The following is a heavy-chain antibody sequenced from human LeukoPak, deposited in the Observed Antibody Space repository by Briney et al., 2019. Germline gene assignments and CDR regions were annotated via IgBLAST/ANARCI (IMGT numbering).Heavy chain of an antibody. CDR2: IDPSGHIT. Sequence: GASVKVSCKASGFRFTGYWMHWVRQAPGQGLEWMGIIDPSGHITNSAQKFQGRLTVTRDTSISTAYMELSRLRSDDTAVYYCARWKDSRDAFDIWGQGTMVTVSS. V-gene: IGHV1-46*01. D-gene: IGHD1-1*01. J-gene: IGHJ3*02. CDR3: ARWKDSRDAFDI. CDR1: GFRFTGYW.